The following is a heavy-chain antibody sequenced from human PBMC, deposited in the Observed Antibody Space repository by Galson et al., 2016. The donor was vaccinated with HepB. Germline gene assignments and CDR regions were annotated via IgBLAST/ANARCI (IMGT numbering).Heavy chain of an antibody. CDR3: ARRHEYCPPVGCSVDY. CDR2: DSMDGRRK. V-gene: IGHV3-30*03. CDR1: GFTFSNYG. Sequence: SLRLPCAASGFTFSNYGLHWVRQAPGKGLEWVAADSMDGRRKFYADSVKGRFTIPRDNSNSMLFLQMSSLRADDTAVYYCARRHEYCPPVGCSVDYWGQGTLVSGSS. J-gene: IGHJ4*02. D-gene: IGHD2/OR15-2a*01.